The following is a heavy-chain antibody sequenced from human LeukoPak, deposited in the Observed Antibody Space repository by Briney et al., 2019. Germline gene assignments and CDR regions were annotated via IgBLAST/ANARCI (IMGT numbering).Heavy chain of an antibody. CDR1: GGSISSYY. J-gene: IGHJ5*02. Sequence: SETLSLTCTVSGGSISSYYWSWIRQPPGKGLEWIGYIYYSGSTNYNPSLKSRVTISVDTSKNQFSLKLSSVTAADTAVYYCVKDLTSMAPRGVRFDPWGQGTLVTVSS. CDR3: VKDLTSMAPRGVRFDP. CDR2: IYYSGST. V-gene: IGHV4-59*01. D-gene: IGHD3-3*02.